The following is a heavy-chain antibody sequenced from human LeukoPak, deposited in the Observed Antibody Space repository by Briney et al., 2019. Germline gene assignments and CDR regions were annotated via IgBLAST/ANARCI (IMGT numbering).Heavy chain of an antibody. V-gene: IGHV1-24*01. CDR1: GYTFTAYY. D-gene: IGHD3-10*01. CDR3: TTDIHVRGVITPPFDY. J-gene: IGHJ4*02. CDR2: FDPEDGET. Sequence: ASVRVSCKASGYTFTAYYMHWVRQAPGKGLEWMGGFDPEDGETIYAQKFQGRVTMTEDTSTDTAYMELSSLRSEDTAVYYCTTDIHVRGVITPPFDYWGQGTLVTVSS.